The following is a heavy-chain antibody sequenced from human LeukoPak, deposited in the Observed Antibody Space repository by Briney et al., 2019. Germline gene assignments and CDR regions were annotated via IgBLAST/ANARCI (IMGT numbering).Heavy chain of an antibody. V-gene: IGHV3-9*01. D-gene: IGHD6-13*01. Sequence: GRSLRLSCAASGFTFDDYAMHWVRQAPGKGLEWVSSISWNGGSTAYADSVRGRFTISRDNAKNSLYLQMNSLRVEDTALYFCTKGAYGASWYVSESWGQGTLVTVSS. CDR1: GFTFDDYA. CDR3: TKGAYGASWYVSES. CDR2: ISWNGGST. J-gene: IGHJ5*02.